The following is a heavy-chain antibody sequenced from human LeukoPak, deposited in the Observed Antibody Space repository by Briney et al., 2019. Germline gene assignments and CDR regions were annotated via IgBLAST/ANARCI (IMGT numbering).Heavy chain of an antibody. J-gene: IGHJ4*02. Sequence: GGSLRLSCAASGFTFRSYWMSWVRQAPGKGLEWVASMKQDGSEKYYVDSVKGRFTISRDNAKSSLYLQMNSLRAEDTAVYYCAGDVTGYVDYWGQGTLVTVSS. V-gene: IGHV3-7*01. D-gene: IGHD1-1*01. CDR1: GFTFRSYW. CDR2: MKQDGSEK. CDR3: AGDVTGYVDY.